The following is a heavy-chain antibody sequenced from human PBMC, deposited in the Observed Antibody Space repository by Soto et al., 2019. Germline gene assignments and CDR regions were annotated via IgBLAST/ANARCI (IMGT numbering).Heavy chain of an antibody. D-gene: IGHD1-26*01. J-gene: IGHJ5*02. CDR1: GGSISSSSYY. CDR2: IYYSGST. V-gene: IGHV4-39*01. Sequence: QLQLQESGPGLVKPSETLSLTCTVSGGSISSSSYYWGWIRQPPGKGLEWIGSIYYSGSTYYNPSHKSRVTISVDTSKNQFSLKLSSVTAADTAVYYCARHVWELLRVWFDPWGQGTLVTVSS. CDR3: ARHVWELLRVWFDP.